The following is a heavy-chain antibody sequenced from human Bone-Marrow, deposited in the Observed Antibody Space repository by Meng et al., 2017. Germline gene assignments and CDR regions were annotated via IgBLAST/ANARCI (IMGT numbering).Heavy chain of an antibody. CDR3: ARDNYYDSSGYTRTYWYFDL. D-gene: IGHD3-22*01. CDR1: GGSITIYY. CDR2: IYNSGRT. V-gene: IGHV4-4*07. J-gene: IGHJ2*01. Sequence: QRRRSGPVLVNSAETLALTCTVSGGSITIYYGSLIRHPSRRGLEWIGRIYNSGRTTYNPSLKSRVTMSVDTSKNQFSLKLSSVTAADTAVYYCARDNYYDSSGYTRTYWYFDLWGRGTLVTVSS.